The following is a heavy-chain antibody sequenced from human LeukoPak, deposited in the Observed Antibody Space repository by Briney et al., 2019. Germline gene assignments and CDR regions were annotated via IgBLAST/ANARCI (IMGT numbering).Heavy chain of an antibody. D-gene: IGHD3-3*01. Sequence: GGSLRLSCAASGFTFSSYSMNWVRQAPGKGLVWVSRINSDGSSTKYADSVKGRFTISRDNAKNTLYAQMNNLRAEDTAVYYCARVDPKAPGDFSWGRGTLVTVSS. V-gene: IGHV3-74*03. J-gene: IGHJ4*02. CDR2: INSDGSST. CDR1: GFTFSSYS. CDR3: ARVDPKAPGDFS.